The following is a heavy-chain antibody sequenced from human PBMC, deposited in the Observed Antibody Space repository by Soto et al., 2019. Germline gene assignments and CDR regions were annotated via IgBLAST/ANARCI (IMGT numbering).Heavy chain of an antibody. CDR3: ARDSRGNCSGGSCYPLYYFDY. CDR1: GFTFSSYG. D-gene: IGHD2-15*01. J-gene: IGHJ4*02. CDR2: IWYDGSNK. Sequence: QVQLVESGGGVVHPGRSLRLSCAASGFTFSSYGMHWVRQAPGKGLEWVAVIWYDGSNKYYADSVKGRFTISRDNSKNTLYLQMNSLRAEDMAVYYCARDSRGNCSGGSCYPLYYFDYWGQGTLVTVSS. V-gene: IGHV3-33*01.